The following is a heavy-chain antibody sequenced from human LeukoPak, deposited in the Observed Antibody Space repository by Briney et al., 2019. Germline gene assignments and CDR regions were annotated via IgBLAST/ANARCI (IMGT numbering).Heavy chain of an antibody. CDR1: GYSFTSYW. V-gene: IGHV5-51*01. CDR2: IYPGDSDT. CDR3: ARSRATIFGVVIRPHWFDP. D-gene: IGHD3-3*01. Sequence: GESLKISGKGSGYSFTSYWIGWVRQMPGKGLEWMGIIYPGDSDTRYSPSFQGQVTISAAKSISTAYLQWSSLKASDTAMYYCARSRATIFGVVIRPHWFDPWGQGTLVTVSS. J-gene: IGHJ5*02.